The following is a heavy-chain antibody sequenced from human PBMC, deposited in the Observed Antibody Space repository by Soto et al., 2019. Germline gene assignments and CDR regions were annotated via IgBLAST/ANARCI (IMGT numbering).Heavy chain of an antibody. CDR3: ARAFLDYYGSGSYYQNNYGMDV. V-gene: IGHV1-2*04. Sequence: ASVKLSCKASGDTFTGYYMHCVRQAPGQGLEWMGWINPNSGGTNYAQKFQGWVTMTRDTSISTAYMELSRLRSDDTAVYYCARAFLDYYGSGSYYQNNYGMDVWGQGTTVTVSS. CDR1: GDTFTGYY. D-gene: IGHD3-10*01. J-gene: IGHJ6*02. CDR2: INPNSGGT.